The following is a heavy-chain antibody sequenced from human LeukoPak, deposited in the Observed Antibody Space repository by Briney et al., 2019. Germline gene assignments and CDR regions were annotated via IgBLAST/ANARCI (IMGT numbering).Heavy chain of an antibody. V-gene: IGHV4-59*01. CDR1: GGSISSCY. CDR2: IYYSGST. D-gene: IGHD1-7*01. Sequence: SETLSLTCTVSGGSISSCYWSWIRQPPGKGLEWIGYIYYSGSTNYNPSLKSRVTISVDTSKNQFSLKLSSVTAADTAVYYCARPVTAGGELWFDPWGQGTLVTVSS. J-gene: IGHJ5*02. CDR3: ARPVTAGGELWFDP.